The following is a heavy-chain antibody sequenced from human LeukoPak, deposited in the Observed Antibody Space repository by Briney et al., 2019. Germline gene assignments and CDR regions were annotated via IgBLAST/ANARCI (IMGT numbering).Heavy chain of an antibody. J-gene: IGHJ4*02. V-gene: IGHV1-18*04. CDR1: GYTFSGYK. CDR2: ISAYNGNT. D-gene: IGHD3-9*01. Sequence: EASVKVSCKASGYTFSGYKMHWVRQAPGQGLEWMGWISAYNGNTNYAQKLQGRVTVTTDTSTSTAYMELRSLRSDDTAVYYCARIEYYDILTGYYAYFDYWGQGTLVTVSS. CDR3: ARIEYYDILTGYYAYFDY.